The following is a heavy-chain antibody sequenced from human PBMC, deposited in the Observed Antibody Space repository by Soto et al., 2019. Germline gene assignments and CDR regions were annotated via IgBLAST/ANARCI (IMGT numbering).Heavy chain of an antibody. Sequence: AAVKVSCKASGYTFTSYGFSWVRQSPGQGLEWMGWISAYNGNTNYAQKLQGRVTMTTDTSTSTAYMELRSLRSDDTAVYYCARSVGLRHAMDVWGQGTTVTVSS. J-gene: IGHJ6*02. CDR2: ISAYNGNT. CDR1: GYTFTSYG. CDR3: ARSVGLRHAMDV. D-gene: IGHD4-17*01. V-gene: IGHV1-18*04.